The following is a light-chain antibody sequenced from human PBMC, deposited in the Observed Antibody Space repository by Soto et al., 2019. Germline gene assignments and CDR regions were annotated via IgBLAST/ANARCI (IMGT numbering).Light chain of an antibody. CDR1: SSDVGAYNY. CDR3: SSYTSDNTYV. V-gene: IGLV2-14*01. J-gene: IGLJ1*01. Sequence: QSVLTQPASVSGSPGQSITISCSGTSSDVGAYNYVSWYRQHPGKAPRVMIYDVSNRPSGVSNRFSGSKSGNTATLTISGLQAEDEADYYCSSYTSDNTYVFATGTKLTVL. CDR2: DVS.